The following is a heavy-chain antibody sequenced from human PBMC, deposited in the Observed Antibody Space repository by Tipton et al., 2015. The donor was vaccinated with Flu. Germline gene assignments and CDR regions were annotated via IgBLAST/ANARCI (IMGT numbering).Heavy chain of an antibody. CDR2: IYDSGST. D-gene: IGHD5-12*01. V-gene: IGHV4-38-2*02. CDR3: ARDDGRGYDSIDS. Sequence: GLVKPSDTLSLTCSVSGYSIRSAYYWGWVRRPPGKGLEWTGRIYDSGSTNYNPSLESRVTFSVDLSKNQFSLNLGSVTAADTAIYYCARDDGRGYDSIDSWGQGTLVTVSS. J-gene: IGHJ4*02. CDR1: GYSIRSAYY.